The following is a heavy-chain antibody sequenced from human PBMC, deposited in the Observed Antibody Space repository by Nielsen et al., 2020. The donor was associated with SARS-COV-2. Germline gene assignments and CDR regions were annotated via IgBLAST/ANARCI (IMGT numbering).Heavy chain of an antibody. D-gene: IGHD3-10*01. J-gene: IGHJ5*02. CDR3: ARGNPYGSGSYLPA. CDR1: GGSISSSSYY. Sequence: SETLSLTCTVSGGSISSSSYYWGWIRQPPGKGLEWIGEINHSGSTNYNPSLKSRVTISVDTSKNQFSLKLSSVTAADTAVYYCARGNPYGSGSYLPAWGQGTLVTVSS. V-gene: IGHV4-39*07. CDR2: INHSGST.